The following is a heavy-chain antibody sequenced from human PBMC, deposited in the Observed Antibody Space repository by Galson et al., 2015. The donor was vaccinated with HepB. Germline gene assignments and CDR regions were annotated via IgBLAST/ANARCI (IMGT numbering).Heavy chain of an antibody. CDR3: ARGGDSSSWMLTNYYYMDV. CDR2: ISSSSSTI. J-gene: IGHJ6*03. D-gene: IGHD6-13*01. Sequence: SLRLSCAASGFTFSSYSMNWVRQAPGKGLEWVSYISSSSSTIYYADSVKGRFTISRDNAKNSLYLQMNSLRAEDTAVYYCARGGDSSSWMLTNYYYMDVWGKGTTVTVSS. V-gene: IGHV3-48*01. CDR1: GFTFSSYS.